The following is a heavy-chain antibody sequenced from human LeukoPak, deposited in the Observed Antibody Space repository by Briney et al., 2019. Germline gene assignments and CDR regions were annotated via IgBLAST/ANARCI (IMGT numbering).Heavy chain of an antibody. Sequence: GGSLRLSCAASGFTFSNAWMSWVRQAPGKGLEWVGRIKSKTDGGTTDYAAPVKGRFTISRDDSKNTLYLQMNSLKTEDTAVYYCTTDPHLGYGSGSYYTLSWFDPWGQGTLATVSS. CDR1: GFTFSNAW. J-gene: IGHJ5*02. CDR3: TTDPHLGYGSGSYYTLSWFDP. D-gene: IGHD3-10*01. CDR2: IKSKTDGGTT. V-gene: IGHV3-15*01.